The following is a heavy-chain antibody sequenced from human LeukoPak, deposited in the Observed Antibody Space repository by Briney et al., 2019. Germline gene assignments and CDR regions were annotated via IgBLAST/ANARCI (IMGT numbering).Heavy chain of an antibody. J-gene: IGHJ3*02. CDR1: GFTFSDYS. CDR2: ISSRSSSI. V-gene: IGHV3-48*02. CDR3: ARDKGLGDI. Sequence: GGSLRLSCAASGFTFSDYSMNWVRQAPGKGREWISYISSRSSSIFYADSVKGRFTISRDNAKPSLYLQMSNLRDDETDLYYCARDKGLGDIGGQGTMVTVSS.